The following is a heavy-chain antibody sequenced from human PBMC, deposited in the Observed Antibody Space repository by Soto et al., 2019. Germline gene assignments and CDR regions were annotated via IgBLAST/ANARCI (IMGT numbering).Heavy chain of an antibody. CDR1: GYSFTSYW. CDR2: IYPGDSDT. CDR3: ARTRADSSPRRNWFDP. Sequence: GESLNISCKGSGYSFTSYWIGWVRQMPGKGLEWMGIIYPGDSDTRYSPSFQGQVTISADKSISTAYLQWSSLKASDTAMYYCARTRADSSPRRNWFDPWGQGTLVTVS. D-gene: IGHD2-21*01. J-gene: IGHJ5*02. V-gene: IGHV5-51*01.